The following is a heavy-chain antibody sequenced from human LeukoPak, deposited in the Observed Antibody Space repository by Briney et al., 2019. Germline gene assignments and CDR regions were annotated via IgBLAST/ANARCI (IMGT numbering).Heavy chain of an antibody. D-gene: IGHD3-10*01. CDR2: IYHSGST. CDR3: AGGRISYYYGSGSLDWFDP. J-gene: IGHJ5*02. Sequence: SETLSLTCAVSGGSISSGGYSWRWIRQPPGKGLEWIGYIYHSGSTYYNPSLKSRITISVDRSKNQFSLKLSSVTAADTAVYYCAGGRISYYYGSGSLDWFDPWGQGTLVTVSS. CDR1: GGSISSGGYS. V-gene: IGHV4-30-2*01.